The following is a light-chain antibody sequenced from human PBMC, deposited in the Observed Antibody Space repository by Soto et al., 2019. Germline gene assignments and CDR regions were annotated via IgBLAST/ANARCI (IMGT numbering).Light chain of an antibody. J-gene: IGKJ4*01. Sequence: DIQMTQSPSSLSASVGDRVTVTCRASQSISSYLNWYQLKPGKAPKLLIYAASSLQSGVPSRFSGSGSETDFTLTINNLQPEDFATYYCQQSYNTPLTFGGGTKVEIK. CDR1: QSISSY. CDR3: QQSYNTPLT. V-gene: IGKV1-39*01. CDR2: AAS.